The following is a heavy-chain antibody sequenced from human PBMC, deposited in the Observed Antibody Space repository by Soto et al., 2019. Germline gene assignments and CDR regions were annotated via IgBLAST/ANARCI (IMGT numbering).Heavy chain of an antibody. CDR1: GGSFSGYY. J-gene: IGHJ4*02. Sequence: PSETLSLTCAVYGGSFSGYYWTWIRQPPGTGLEWIGEINHSGSTNYNPSLKSRVTISVDTSKNQFSLKLTSVTAADTAVYYCAKDSGSYYSYWGQGTLVTVPQ. V-gene: IGHV4-34*01. CDR3: AKDSGSYYSY. D-gene: IGHD1-26*01. CDR2: INHSGST.